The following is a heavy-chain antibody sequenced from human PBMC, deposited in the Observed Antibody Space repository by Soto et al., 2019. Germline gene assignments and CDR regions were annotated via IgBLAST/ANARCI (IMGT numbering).Heavy chain of an antibody. CDR3: ARSLELVDYYGMDV. CDR2: IYPGDSDT. Sequence: PGESLKISCEGSGYRLTSYWIGWVRQMHGKGLEWMGIIYPGDSDTRYSPSFQGQVTISADKSISTAYLQWSSLKASDTAMYYCARSLELVDYYGMDVWGQGTTVTVSS. J-gene: IGHJ6*02. CDR1: GYRLTSYW. V-gene: IGHV5-51*01. D-gene: IGHD1-7*01.